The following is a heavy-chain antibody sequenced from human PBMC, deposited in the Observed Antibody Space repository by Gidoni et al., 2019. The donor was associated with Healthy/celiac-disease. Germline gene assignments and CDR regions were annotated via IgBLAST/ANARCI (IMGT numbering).Heavy chain of an antibody. CDR2: INHSGST. D-gene: IGHD2-2*01. V-gene: IGHV4-34*01. CDR1: GGSFSGYY. J-gene: IGHJ3*02. Sequence: QVQLQQWGAGLLKPSETLSLTCAVYGGSFSGYYWSWIRQPPGKGLEWIGEINHSGSTNYNPSLKSRVTISVDTSKNQFSLKLSSVTAADTAVYYCARGRVSSPRAFDIWGQGTMVTVSS. CDR3: ARGRVSSPRAFDI.